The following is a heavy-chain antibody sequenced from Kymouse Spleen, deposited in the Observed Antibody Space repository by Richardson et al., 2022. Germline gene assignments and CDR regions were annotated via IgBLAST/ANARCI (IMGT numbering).Heavy chain of an antibody. V-gene: IGHV3-23*04. CDR2: ISGSGGST. CDR3: AKDRNWNYDYYYYGMDV. Sequence: EVQLVESGGGLVQPGGSLRLSCAASGFTFSSYAMSWVRQAPGKGLEWVSAISGSGGSTYYADSVKGRFTISRDNSKNTLYLQMNSLRAEDTAVYYCAKDRNWNYDYYYYGMDVWGQGTTVTVSS. J-gene: IGHJ6*02. CDR1: GFTFSSYA. D-gene: IGHD1-7*01.